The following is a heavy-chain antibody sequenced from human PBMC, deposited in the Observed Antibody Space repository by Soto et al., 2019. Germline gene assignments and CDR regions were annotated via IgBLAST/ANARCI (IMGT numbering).Heavy chain of an antibody. CDR3: ARSSHSGGSRGHYDYVWGSYGPVDY. J-gene: IGHJ4*02. V-gene: IGHV3-7*05. D-gene: IGHD3-16*01. CDR2: IKQDGSEK. CDR1: GFTFSSYW. Sequence: GGSLRLSCAASGFTFSSYWMSWVRQAPGKGLEWVANIKQDGSEKYYVDSVKGRLTISRDNAKNSLYLQMNRLRAEDTAVYYCARSSHSGGSRGHYDYVWGSYGPVDYWGQGTLVTVSS.